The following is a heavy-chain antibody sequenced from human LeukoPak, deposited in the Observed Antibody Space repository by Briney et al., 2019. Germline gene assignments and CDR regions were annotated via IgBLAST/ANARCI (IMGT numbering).Heavy chain of an antibody. CDR2: IIPIFGTA. CDR3: ARDKVGTAIAFDI. CDR1: GDTFNTYA. V-gene: IGHV1-69*05. Sequence: SVKVSCKASGDTFNTYAISWVRQAPGQGLEWMGRIIPIFGTANYAQKVQGRVTITTDESTSTAYMELSSLRSEDTAVYYCARDKVGTAIAFDIWGQGTMVTVSS. J-gene: IGHJ3*02. D-gene: IGHD2-21*02.